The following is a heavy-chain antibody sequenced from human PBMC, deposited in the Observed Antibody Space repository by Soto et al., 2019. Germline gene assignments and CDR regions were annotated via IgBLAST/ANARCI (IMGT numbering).Heavy chain of an antibody. CDR3: ARDRYPNYPPDAFDI. J-gene: IGHJ3*02. Sequence: WGSLRLSCAASGFTLSSNGMHWVRQAPGNGLEWVAFIWYDGSDKYYADSVKGRFTISRDNSKNTLYLQMNSLRAEDTAVYYCARDRYPNYPPDAFDIWGQGTLVTVSS. D-gene: IGHD4-4*01. V-gene: IGHV3-33*01. CDR1: GFTLSSNG. CDR2: IWYDGSDK.